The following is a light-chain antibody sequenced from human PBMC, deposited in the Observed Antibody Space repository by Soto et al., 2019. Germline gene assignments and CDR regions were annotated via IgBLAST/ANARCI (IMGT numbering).Light chain of an antibody. Sequence: QSALTQPASVSGSPGQSITISCTGTSSDGGGYNYVSWYQQHPGKAPKLLFNAVSILPSGISALFSGSKSGNTASLSISGLQAEDESDYSCCSFAVSIFYFFGTGTKVTVL. J-gene: IGLJ1*01. V-gene: IGLV2-14*03. CDR3: CSFAVSIFYF. CDR2: AVS. CDR1: SSDGGGYNY.